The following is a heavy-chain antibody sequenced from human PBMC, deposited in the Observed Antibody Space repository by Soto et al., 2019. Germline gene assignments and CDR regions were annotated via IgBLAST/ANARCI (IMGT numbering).Heavy chain of an antibody. CDR1: EVTFSTYA. Sequence: EVQLLESGGKLAQPGGSLTLSCAASEVTFSTYAMAWVRQAPGKGQDWVSGVSASGLKTDYADPVKGRFYISRDNSTNPVSLHMNSLRAEDTAWYYCAKDRPRGTSGYCFDYWGQGTPVTVSS. CDR3: AKDRPRGTSGYCFDY. D-gene: IGHD3-16*01. J-gene: IGHJ4*02. V-gene: IGHV3-23*01. CDR2: VSASGLKT.